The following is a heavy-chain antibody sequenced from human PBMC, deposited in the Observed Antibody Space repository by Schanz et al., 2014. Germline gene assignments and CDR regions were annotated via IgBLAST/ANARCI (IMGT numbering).Heavy chain of an antibody. CDR2: ISNNGDST. J-gene: IGHJ4*02. Sequence: VQLVESGGGWVQPGGSLRLSCSASGFTFSTFAMHWVRQAPGKGLEYISAISNNGDSTYYADSVKGRFTISRDNSKSTLYVEMNSLRVEDTAVYYCARGGPAYYFDDWGQGTLVTVSS. V-gene: IGHV3-64*04. CDR3: ARGGPAYYFDD. CDR1: GFTFSTFA.